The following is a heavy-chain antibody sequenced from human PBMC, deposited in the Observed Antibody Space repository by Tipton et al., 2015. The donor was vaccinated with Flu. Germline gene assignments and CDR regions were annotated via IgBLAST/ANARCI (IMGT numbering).Heavy chain of an antibody. CDR3: ARGVPAAIGEAHFDC. CDR2: VHYRGST. J-gene: IGHJ4*02. V-gene: IGHV4-38-2*01. Sequence: TLSLTCAVSGFSISSGYYWGWIRQPPGKGLEWVGTVHYRGSTYYTPSLKSRVTISVDTSKNLFSLKLDTVTAADTAVYYCARGVPAAIGEAHFDCWGQGYLVTVSS. D-gene: IGHD2-2*01. CDR1: GFSISSGYY.